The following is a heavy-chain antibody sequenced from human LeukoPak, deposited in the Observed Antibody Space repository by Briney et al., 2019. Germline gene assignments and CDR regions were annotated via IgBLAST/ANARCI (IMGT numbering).Heavy chain of an antibody. CDR2: IKQDGSEK. J-gene: IGHJ4*02. CDR3: ARDGWELRPS. V-gene: IGHV3-7*04. D-gene: IGHD1-26*01. CDR1: GFTFSSHW. Sequence: GGSLRLSCAGSGFTFSSHWMSWVRQAPGKGLEWVANIKQDGSEKYYVDSVKGRFTISRDNTKNSLLLQMNNLRADDTAVYDCARDGWELRPSGGQGTLVTVSS.